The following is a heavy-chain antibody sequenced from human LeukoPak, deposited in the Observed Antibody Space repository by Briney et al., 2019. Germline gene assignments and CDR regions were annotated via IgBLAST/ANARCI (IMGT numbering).Heavy chain of an antibody. J-gene: IGHJ3*02. D-gene: IGHD6-13*01. V-gene: IGHV4-59*08. Sequence: SETLSPTCTVSGGSISSYSWSWIRQPPGKGLEWIGYIYYSGSTNYNPSLKSRVTISVDTSKNQFSLKLSSVTAADTAVYYCARLDSSTWHDAFDIWGQGTMVTVSS. CDR2: IYYSGST. CDR3: ARLDSSTWHDAFDI. CDR1: GGSISSYS.